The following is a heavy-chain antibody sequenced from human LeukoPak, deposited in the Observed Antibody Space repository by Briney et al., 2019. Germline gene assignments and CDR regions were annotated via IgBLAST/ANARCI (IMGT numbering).Heavy chain of an antibody. D-gene: IGHD3-10*01. CDR1: GFSLSTSGLC. CDR3: ARSAVRGVISHFNS. Sequence: ESGPALVKPTQTLTLTCTFSGFSLSTSGLCVSWIRQPPGKALEWLARIDWDDDKYYSTSLKTRLTISKDTSKNQVVLTMTNMDPVDTATYYCARSAVRGVISHFNSWGQGTLVTVSS. J-gene: IGHJ4*02. CDR2: IDWDDDK. V-gene: IGHV2-70*11.